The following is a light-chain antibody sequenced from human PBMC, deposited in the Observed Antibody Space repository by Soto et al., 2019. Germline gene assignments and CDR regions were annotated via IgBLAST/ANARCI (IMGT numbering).Light chain of an antibody. CDR3: GSYTSIXTPFV. CDR2: EVS. V-gene: IGLV2-14*01. Sequence: QSVLAQPSSVSGSPGQSITISCTGTSTDVGGYNYVSWYQHHRGRGPKLIIYEVSNRPSGVSDRFSGSKSGNKASLIISNLEAEDESDYYCGSYTSIXTPFVFGIGTKVT. J-gene: IGLJ1*01. CDR1: STDVGGYNY.